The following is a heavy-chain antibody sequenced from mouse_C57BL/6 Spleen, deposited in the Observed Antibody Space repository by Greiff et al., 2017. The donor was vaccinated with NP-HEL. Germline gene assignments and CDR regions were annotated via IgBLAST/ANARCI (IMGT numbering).Heavy chain of an antibody. CDR3: ARRGGSNEAWFAY. J-gene: IGHJ3*01. D-gene: IGHD2-5*01. Sequence: VQLKESGPELVKPGASVKIPCKASGYTFTDYNMDWVKQSHGKSLEWIGDINPNNGGTIYNQKFKGKATLTVDKSSSTAYMELRSLTSEDTAVYYCARRGGSNEAWFAYWGQGTLVTVSA. CDR1: GYTFTDYN. V-gene: IGHV1-18*01. CDR2: INPNNGGT.